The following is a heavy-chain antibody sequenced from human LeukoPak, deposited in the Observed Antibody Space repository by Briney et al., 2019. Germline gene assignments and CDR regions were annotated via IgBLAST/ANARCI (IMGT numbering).Heavy chain of an antibody. Sequence: ASVKVSCKASGYTFTGYYMHWVRQAPGQGLEWMGWINPNSGGTNYAQKFQGRVTMTRDTSISTAYMELSRLRSDDTAVYHCASTSGFWSGYYHPFDYWGQGTLVTVSS. CDR2: INPNSGGT. D-gene: IGHD3-3*01. CDR3: ASTSGFWSGYYHPFDY. V-gene: IGHV1-2*02. CDR1: GYTFTGYY. J-gene: IGHJ4*02.